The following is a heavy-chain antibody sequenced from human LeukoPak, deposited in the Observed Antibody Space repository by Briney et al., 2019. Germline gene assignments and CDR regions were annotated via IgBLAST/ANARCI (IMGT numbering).Heavy chain of an antibody. CDR1: GFTFSSYA. D-gene: IGHD1-26*01. V-gene: IGHV3-30-3*01. Sequence: PGRSLRLSCAASGFTFSSYAMHWVRQAPGKGLEWVAVISYDGSNKYYADSVKGRFTISRDNSKNTLYLQMNSLRAEDTAVYYCAKDWELLHAYSDAFDIWGQGTMVTVSS. CDR2: ISYDGSNK. CDR3: AKDWELLHAYSDAFDI. J-gene: IGHJ3*02.